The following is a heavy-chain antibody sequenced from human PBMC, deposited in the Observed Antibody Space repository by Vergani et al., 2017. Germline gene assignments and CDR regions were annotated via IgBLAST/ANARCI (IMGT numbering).Heavy chain of an antibody. CDR2: ISSNGGST. J-gene: IGHJ6*02. D-gene: IGHD4-17*01. CDR1: GFTFSSYA. CDR3: ARNYGDYRFSYYYYYGMDV. Sequence: EVQLVESGGGLVQPGGSLRLSCAASGFTFSSYAMHWVRQAPGKGLEYVSAISSNGGSTYYANSVKGRFTISRDNSKNTLYLQMGSLRAEDMAVYYCARNYGDYRFSYYYYYGMDVWGQXP. V-gene: IGHV3-64*01.